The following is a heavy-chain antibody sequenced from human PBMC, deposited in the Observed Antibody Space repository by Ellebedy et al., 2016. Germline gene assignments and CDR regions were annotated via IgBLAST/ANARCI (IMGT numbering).Heavy chain of an antibody. J-gene: IGHJ4*02. D-gene: IGHD2-15*01. CDR3: ARLPMISGGSPREWYFDY. CDR2: IWYDGSNK. Sequence: GESLKISCAASGFTFRNFGMHWVRQAPGKGLEWVAVIWYDGSNKYYADSVKGRFTISRDNSKNTLYLQMNSLRAEDTAVYYCARLPMISGGSPREWYFDYWGQGTLVTVSS. V-gene: IGHV3-33*01. CDR1: GFTFRNFG.